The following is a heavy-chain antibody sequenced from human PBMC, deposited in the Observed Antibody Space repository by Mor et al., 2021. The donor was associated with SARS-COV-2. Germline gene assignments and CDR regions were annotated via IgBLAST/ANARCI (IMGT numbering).Heavy chain of an antibody. J-gene: IGHJ6*02. Sequence: NASLRGRVTVSADTSKNQFSLKMGSLTAADTALYFCARRPSPHYFGMDVWGQGTTVTVSS. V-gene: IGHV4-30-2*04. CDR3: ARRPSPHYFGMDV.